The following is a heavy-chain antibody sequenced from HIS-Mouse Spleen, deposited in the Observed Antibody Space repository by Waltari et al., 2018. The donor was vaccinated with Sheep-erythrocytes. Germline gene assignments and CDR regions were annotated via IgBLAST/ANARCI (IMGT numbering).Heavy chain of an antibody. Sequence: EVQLVESGGGLVQPGRSLRLSCAASGFSFDDYAMHWVRQAPGKGLEWVSGISWNSGSIGYADSVKGRFTITRDNAKNSLYRQMNSLRAEDTALYYCAKDISRKIVVVPAAVGDYWGQGTLVTVSS. CDR1: GFSFDDYA. V-gene: IGHV3-9*01. CDR3: AKDISRKIVVVPAAVGDY. CDR2: ISWNSGSI. J-gene: IGHJ4*02. D-gene: IGHD2-2*01.